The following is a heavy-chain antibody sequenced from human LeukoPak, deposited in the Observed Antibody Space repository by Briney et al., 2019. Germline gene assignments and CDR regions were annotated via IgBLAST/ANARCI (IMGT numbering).Heavy chain of an antibody. D-gene: IGHD3-3*01. CDR1: GFTFRSYE. J-gene: IGHJ3*02. CDR2: LSSSGSAF. Sequence: GGSLTLSCEDSGFTFRSYEMNWVRQAPGKGLEWIAYLSSSGSAFSYADSVKGRFTIARDNAKNSVYLEMNSLRAEDTAVYYCARESEGDAFDIWGQGTMVTVSS. V-gene: IGHV3-48*03. CDR3: ARESEGDAFDI.